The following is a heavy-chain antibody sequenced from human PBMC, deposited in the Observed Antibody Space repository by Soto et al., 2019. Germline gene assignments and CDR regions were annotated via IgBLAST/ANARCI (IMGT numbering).Heavy chain of an antibody. Sequence: QVQLQESGPGLVKPSETLSLTCTVSGGSISSYYWSWIRQPPGKGLEWIGYIYYSGSTNYNPSLKSRVTISVDTSKNQFSLKLSSVTAADTAVYYCARAVAGGRDYYFDYWGQGTLVTVSS. CDR3: ARAVAGGRDYYFDY. J-gene: IGHJ4*02. D-gene: IGHD6-19*01. CDR2: IYYSGST. CDR1: GGSISSYY. V-gene: IGHV4-59*01.